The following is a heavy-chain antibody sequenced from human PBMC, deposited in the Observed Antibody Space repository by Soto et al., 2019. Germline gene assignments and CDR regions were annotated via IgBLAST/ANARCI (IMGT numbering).Heavy chain of an antibody. V-gene: IGHV3-15*07. Sequence: EVQLVESGGGLVKPGGSLRLSCAASGFTFSNAWMNWVRQAPGKGLEWVGRITSKTDGGTTDYAAPVKGRFTISRDDSKNTLYLQMNSLKTEDTAVYYFTTIGFGSSSPYMDYWGQGTLVTVSS. CDR3: TTIGFGSSSPYMDY. J-gene: IGHJ4*02. D-gene: IGHD6-13*01. CDR1: GFTFSNAW. CDR2: ITSKTDGGTT.